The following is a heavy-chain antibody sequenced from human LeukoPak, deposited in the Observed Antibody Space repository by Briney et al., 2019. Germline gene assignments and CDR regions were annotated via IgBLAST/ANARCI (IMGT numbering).Heavy chain of an antibody. Sequence: GGSLRLSCAASGFTFSDYYMSWIRQAPGKGLEWVSYISSSGSTIYYADSVKGRFTISRDNAKNSLYLQMNSLRAEDTAVYYCAGEVPLGWFDPWGQGTLVTVSS. CDR1: GFTFSDYY. J-gene: IGHJ5*02. CDR3: AGEVPLGWFDP. D-gene: IGHD1-1*01. V-gene: IGHV3-11*01. CDR2: ISSSGSTI.